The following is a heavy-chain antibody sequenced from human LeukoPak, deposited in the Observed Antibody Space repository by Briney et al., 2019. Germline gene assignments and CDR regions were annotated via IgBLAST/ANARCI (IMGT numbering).Heavy chain of an antibody. D-gene: IGHD6-13*01. V-gene: IGHV3-21*01. CDR2: ISSSSSYI. Sequence: GGSLRLSCAASGLTFSSYSMNWVRQAPGKGLEWVSSISSSSSYIYYADSVKGRFTTSRDNAKNSLYLQMNSLRAEDTAVYYCARVRSIAAAGMIDYWGQGTLVTVSS. CDR3: ARVRSIAAAGMIDY. J-gene: IGHJ4*02. CDR1: GLTFSSYS.